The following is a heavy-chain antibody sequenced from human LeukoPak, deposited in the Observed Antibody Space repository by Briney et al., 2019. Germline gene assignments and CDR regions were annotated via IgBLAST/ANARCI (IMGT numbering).Heavy chain of an antibody. D-gene: IGHD3-10*02. CDR3: ACSGSYNNRY. V-gene: IGHV3-21*01. CDR2: ISSSSTYV. CDR1: GFTFSSYW. Sequence: PGGSLRLSCAASGFTFSSYWMSWVRQAPGKGLEWVSSISSSSTYVYYADSVRGRFTISRDNAKNSLYLQMNSLRAKDTAVYYCACSGSYNNRYWGQGTLVTVSS. J-gene: IGHJ4*02.